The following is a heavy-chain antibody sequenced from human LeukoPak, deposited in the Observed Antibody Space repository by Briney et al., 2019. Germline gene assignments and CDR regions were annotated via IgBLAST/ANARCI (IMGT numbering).Heavy chain of an antibody. CDR2: ISTSGST. CDR3: ARAWQWLPLDY. J-gene: IGHJ4*02. CDR1: GDSISSYY. V-gene: IGHV4-4*07. Sequence: SETLSLTCTVSGDSISSYYWSWIRQPAGKGLEWIGRISTSGSTNYNPSLKSRVTMSVDTSENQFSLKLSSVTAADTAVYYCARAWQWLPLDYWGQGTLVTVSS. D-gene: IGHD6-19*01.